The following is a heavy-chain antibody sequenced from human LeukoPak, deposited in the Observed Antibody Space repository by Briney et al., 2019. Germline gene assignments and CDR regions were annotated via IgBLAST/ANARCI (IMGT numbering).Heavy chain of an antibody. CDR3: AWPLERRLIHYFDF. J-gene: IGHJ4*02. Sequence: GGSLRLSCAASGFTFNKYAMHWVRQAPGKGLEWVAVVSYLGNDKFYADSVKGRFTISKDNSNNTVYLEINSLRSEDTAVYYCAWPLERRLIHYFDFWGPGTLVTVSS. D-gene: IGHD6-25*01. CDR1: GFTFNKYA. CDR2: VSYLGNDK. V-gene: IGHV3-30-3*01.